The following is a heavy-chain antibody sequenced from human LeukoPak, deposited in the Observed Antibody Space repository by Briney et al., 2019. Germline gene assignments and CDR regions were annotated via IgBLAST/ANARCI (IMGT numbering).Heavy chain of an antibody. V-gene: IGHV1-69*06. CDR2: IIPIFGTA. CDR3: ARGPSITMVRGGQWYYYMDV. D-gene: IGHD3-10*01. J-gene: IGHJ6*03. CDR1: GGTFSSYA. Sequence: SVKVSCKASGGTFSSYAISWVRQAPGQGLEWMGGIIPIFGTANYAQKFQGRVTIAAEKSTSTVYMELSSLRSEDTAVYYCARGPSITMVRGGQWYYYMDVWGKGTTVTISS.